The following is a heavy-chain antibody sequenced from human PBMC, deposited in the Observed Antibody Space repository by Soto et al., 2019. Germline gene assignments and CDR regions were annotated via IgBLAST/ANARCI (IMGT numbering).Heavy chain of an antibody. Sequence: PGGSLRLSCAASGFPISSYAMGWVRKGPGKGLEWISTIVGSGSSAYYADSVKGRFTISRDNSKNTLYLQMDSLSADDTAVYFCAKKGSPSGDHSNWYFDLWGRGTLVTVSS. D-gene: IGHD7-27*01. CDR1: GFPISSYA. J-gene: IGHJ2*01. V-gene: IGHV3-23*01. CDR3: AKKGSPSGDHSNWYFDL. CDR2: IVGSGSSA.